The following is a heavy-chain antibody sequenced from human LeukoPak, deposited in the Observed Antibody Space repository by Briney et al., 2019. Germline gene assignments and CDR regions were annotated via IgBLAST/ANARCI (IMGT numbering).Heavy chain of an antibody. CDR3: ARDRYYGYGDN. D-gene: IGHD3-3*01. J-gene: IGHJ4*02. V-gene: IGHV4-34*09. CDR2: INHSGST. Sequence: KPSETLSLTCAVYGGSFSGYYWSWIRQPPGKGLEWIGEINHSGSTNYNPSLKSRVTISVDTSKNQFSLKLSSVTAADTAVYYCARDRYYGYGDNWGQGTLVTVSS. CDR1: GGSFSGYY.